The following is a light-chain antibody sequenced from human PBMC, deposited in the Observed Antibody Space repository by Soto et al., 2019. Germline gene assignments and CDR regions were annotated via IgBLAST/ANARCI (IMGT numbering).Light chain of an antibody. Sequence: EIVMTQSPATLSVSAGERATLSCTASQSFSSKLSWYQHRPGQAPRLLIDGSSTRATVIPARFSGSGSGTEFTLTISSLQSEYFAVYYCQQYNNWPRTFGQGTKVDI. CDR2: GSS. V-gene: IGKV3-15*01. CDR1: QSFSSK. J-gene: IGKJ1*01. CDR3: QQYNNWPRT.